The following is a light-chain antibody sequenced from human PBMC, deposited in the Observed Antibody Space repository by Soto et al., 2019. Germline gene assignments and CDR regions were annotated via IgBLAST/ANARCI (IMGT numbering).Light chain of an antibody. CDR2: DAS. Sequence: EIVMTQSPATLSVSPGERATLSCRASQSVSSNLAWYQQKPGQAPRLLIYDASTRATGIPARFSGSGSGTEFTLTISSLQSEDFAVYYCQQYNNPALTFGGGTKVEIK. J-gene: IGKJ4*01. CDR1: QSVSSN. V-gene: IGKV3-15*01. CDR3: QQYNNPALT.